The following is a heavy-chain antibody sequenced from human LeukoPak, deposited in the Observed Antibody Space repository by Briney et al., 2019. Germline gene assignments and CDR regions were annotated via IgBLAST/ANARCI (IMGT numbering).Heavy chain of an antibody. CDR3: ARHMGLGYSYGDPYFDY. V-gene: IGHV4-59*08. Sequence: SETLSLTCTVSGGSISSYYWSWIRQPPGKGLEWIGYIYYSGSTNYNPSLKSRVTISVDTSKNQFSLKLSSVTAADTAVYYCARHMGLGYSYGDPYFDYWGQGTLVTVSS. CDR2: IYYSGST. J-gene: IGHJ4*02. CDR1: GGSISSYY. D-gene: IGHD5-18*01.